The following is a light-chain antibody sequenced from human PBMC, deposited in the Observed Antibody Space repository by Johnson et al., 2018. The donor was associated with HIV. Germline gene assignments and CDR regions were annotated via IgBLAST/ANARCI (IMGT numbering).Light chain of an antibody. J-gene: IGLJ1*01. CDR1: SSNIGNNY. V-gene: IGLV1-51*01. CDR3: GTWDSSLSALYV. Sequence: QSVLTQPPSVSAAPGQRVTISCSGSSSNIGNNYVSWYQQVPGTAPKLLIYDNNKRPSGIPDRFSGSKSGPSATLGITGLQTGDEADYYCGTWDSSLSALYVFGTGTKVTVL. CDR2: DNN.